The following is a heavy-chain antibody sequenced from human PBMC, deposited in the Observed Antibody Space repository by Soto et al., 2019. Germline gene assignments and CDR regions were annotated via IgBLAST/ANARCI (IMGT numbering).Heavy chain of an antibody. CDR1: GFTFSDHQ. CDR2: IYSSGTT. CDR3: ARAGSRFHSDSTGYWGFDY. V-gene: IGHV3-53*01. J-gene: IGHJ4*02. D-gene: IGHD3-9*01. Sequence: GGSLRLSCAASGFTFSDHQMDWVRQAPGRGLEWVSVIYSSGTTYYRDSVKGRFTITRHNSKNTLYLQMNSLSTENTAPDYGARAGSRFHSDSTGYWGFDYWGQGTLVTVSS.